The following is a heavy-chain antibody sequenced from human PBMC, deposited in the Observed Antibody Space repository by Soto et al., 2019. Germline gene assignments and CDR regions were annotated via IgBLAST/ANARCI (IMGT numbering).Heavy chain of an antibody. V-gene: IGHV4-34*01. CDR1: GGSFSGYY. CDR3: ARGLGPRYCSGGSCYSGYFQH. J-gene: IGHJ1*01. Sequence: SETLSLTCAVYGGSFSGYYWSWIRQPPGKGLEWIGEINHSGSTNYNPSLKSRVTISVDTSKNQFSLKLSSVTAADTAVYYCARGLGPRYCSGGSCYSGYFQHWGQGTLVTVS. CDR2: INHSGST. D-gene: IGHD2-15*01.